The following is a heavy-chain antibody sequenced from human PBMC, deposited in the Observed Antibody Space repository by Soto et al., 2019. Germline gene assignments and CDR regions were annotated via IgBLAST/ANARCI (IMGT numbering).Heavy chain of an antibody. CDR1: GGTFSSYA. V-gene: IGHV1-69*01. CDR3: ARGFRCSGGSCYVDYYYGMDV. J-gene: IGHJ6*02. Sequence: QVQLVQSGAEVQKPGSSVKVSCKASGGTFSSYAISWVRQAPGQGLEWMGGIIPIFGTANYAQKFQGRVTITADESTSTAYMELSSLRSEDTAVYYCARGFRCSGGSCYVDYYYGMDVWGQGTTVTVSS. D-gene: IGHD2-15*01. CDR2: IIPIFGTA.